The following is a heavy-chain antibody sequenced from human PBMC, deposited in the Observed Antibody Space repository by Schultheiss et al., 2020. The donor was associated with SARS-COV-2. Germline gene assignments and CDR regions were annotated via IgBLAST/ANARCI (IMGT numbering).Heavy chain of an antibody. CDR3: ARNFGASIGYDY. D-gene: IGHD3-3*01. J-gene: IGHJ4*02. V-gene: IGHV3-23*01. CDR1: GFTFSSFV. CDR2: ISANGYDT. Sequence: GGSLRLSCAASGFTFSSFVMSWVRQTPGEGLQWVSTISANGYDTYYAESVKGRFTISRDNSKNTLYLQVNSLRAEDTAIYYCARNFGASIGYDYWGQGTLVTVSS.